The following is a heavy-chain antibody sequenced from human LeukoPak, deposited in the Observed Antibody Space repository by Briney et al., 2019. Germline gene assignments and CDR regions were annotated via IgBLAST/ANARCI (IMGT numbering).Heavy chain of an antibody. J-gene: IGHJ3*02. Sequence: GGSLRLSCAASGLTFSSYCMHWVRQPPGKGLAWVAVIYYVGSNRYYADSVKGRFSIFRDKSKNTLYLQMDSMRGEDTAVYYCAKDQDTAMVRYDAFDIWGQGTMVTVSS. V-gene: IGHV3-30*18. D-gene: IGHD5-18*01. CDR2: IYYVGSNR. CDR3: AKDQDTAMVRYDAFDI. CDR1: GLTFSSYC.